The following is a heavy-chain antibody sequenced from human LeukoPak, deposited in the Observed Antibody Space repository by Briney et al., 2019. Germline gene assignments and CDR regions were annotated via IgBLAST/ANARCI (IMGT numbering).Heavy chain of an antibody. CDR3: ARSWEGGLVSAFDI. V-gene: IGHV3-20*01. J-gene: IGHJ3*02. CDR1: GFTFDDYG. Sequence: GGSLRLSCAASGFTFDDYGMSWVRQAPGKGLEWVSGINWNGGSTGYADSVKGRFTISRDNAKNSLYLQMNSLRAEDTALYHCARSWEGGLVSAFDIWGQGTMVTVSS. D-gene: IGHD3/OR15-3a*01. CDR2: INWNGGST.